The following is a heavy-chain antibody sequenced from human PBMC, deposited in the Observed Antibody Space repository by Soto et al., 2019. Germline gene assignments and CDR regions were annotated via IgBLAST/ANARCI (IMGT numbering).Heavy chain of an antibody. CDR1: GFTVSSNY. CDR2: IYSGGGT. CDR3: VREGQYDILTGYRHHFDC. J-gene: IGHJ4*02. V-gene: IGHV3-66*01. Sequence: EVQLVESGGGLVQPGRSLRLSCAASGFTVSSNYMSWVRQAPGKGLEWVSVIYSGGGTKYADSVKGRFTISRDNSKNTLYLQMDSLRVEDTAVYYCVREGQYDILTGYRHHFDCWGQGTLVTVSS. D-gene: IGHD3-9*01.